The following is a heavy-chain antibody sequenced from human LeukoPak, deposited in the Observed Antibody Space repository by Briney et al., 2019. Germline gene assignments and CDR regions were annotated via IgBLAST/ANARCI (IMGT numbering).Heavy chain of an antibody. J-gene: IGHJ6*03. V-gene: IGHV7-4-1*02. CDR3: ARNAVTHYYYMDV. CDR1: GYTFTTYA. CDR2: INTNTGNP. D-gene: IGHD4-17*01. Sequence: GASVKISCKASGYTFTTYAMNWVRQAPGQGLEWMGWINTNTGNPTYAQGFTGRFVFSLDTSVSTAYLQISSLKAEDTAVYYCARNAVTHYYYMDVWGKGTTVTVSS.